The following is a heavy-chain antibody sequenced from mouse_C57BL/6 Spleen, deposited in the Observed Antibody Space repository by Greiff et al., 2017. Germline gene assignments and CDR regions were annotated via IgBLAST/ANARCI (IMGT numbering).Heavy chain of an antibody. CDR1: GYSITSGYY. V-gene: IGHV3-6*01. CDR3: ARNVYWYFEV. Sequence: VQLKESGPGLVKPSQSLSLTCSVTGYSITSGYYWNWIRQFPGNKLEWMGYISYDGSNNYNPSLKNRISITRDTSKNQFFLKLNSVTTEDTATYYCARNVYWYFEVWGTGTTVTVSS. J-gene: IGHJ1*03. CDR2: ISYDGSN.